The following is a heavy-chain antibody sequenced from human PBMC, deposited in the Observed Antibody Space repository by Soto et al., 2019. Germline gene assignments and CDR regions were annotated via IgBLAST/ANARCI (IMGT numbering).Heavy chain of an antibody. D-gene: IGHD6-6*01. CDR3: AGGIAARPLGY. V-gene: IGHV4-30-2*01. CDR1: GGSISSGGYS. CDR2: IYHSGST. Sequence: QLQLQESGSGLVKPSQTLSLTCAVSGGSISSGGYSWSWIRQPPGKGLEWIGYIYHSGSTYYNPSLRGRXTXSLXRSNNQFSLKMSSVTAADTAVYYCAGGIAARPLGYWGQGTLVTVSS. J-gene: IGHJ4*02.